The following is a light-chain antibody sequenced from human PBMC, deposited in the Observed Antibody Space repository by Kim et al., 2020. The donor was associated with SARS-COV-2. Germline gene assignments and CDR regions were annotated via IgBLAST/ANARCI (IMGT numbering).Light chain of an antibody. J-gene: IGKJ5*01. CDR1: QSVTNNY. CDR2: DAS. Sequence: EIVLTQSPGTLSLSPGEGATLSCRASQSVTNNYLAWFQQKPGQAPRLLIYDASSRATGIPDRFSGSGSGTDFTLTINRVESEDFAVYYCQQCAHSPITFGQGTRLEIK. V-gene: IGKV3-20*01. CDR3: QQCAHSPIT.